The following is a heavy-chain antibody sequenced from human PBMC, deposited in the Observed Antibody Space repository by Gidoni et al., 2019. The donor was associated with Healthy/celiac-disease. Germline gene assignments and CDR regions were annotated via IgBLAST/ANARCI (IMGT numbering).Heavy chain of an antibody. CDR2: IRGKADGGTT. V-gene: IGHV3-49*05. CDR1: GFTFGDYA. J-gene: IGHJ3*02. D-gene: IGHD6-19*01. CDR3: TREPGYSSGWYRDAFDI. Sequence: EVQLVESGGGLVKPGRSRRLSCTASGFTFGDYAMSWFRQAPGKGLEWVGFIRGKADGGTTEYSASVKGRFTISRDDSKSIADLQMNSLKTEDTAVYYCTREPGYSSGWYRDAFDIWVQGTIVTVSS.